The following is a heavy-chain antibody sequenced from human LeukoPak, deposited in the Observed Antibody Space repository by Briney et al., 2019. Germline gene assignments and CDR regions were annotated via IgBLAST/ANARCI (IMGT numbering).Heavy chain of an antibody. CDR1: GGSISSYY. V-gene: IGHV4-59*01. Sequence: KPSETLSLTCTVSGGSISSYYWSWIRQPPGKGLEWIGYIYYSGSTNYNPSLKSRVTISVDTSKNQFSLKLSSVTAADTAVYYCARMPPVGGSCVYWGQGTLVTVSS. CDR2: IYYSGST. CDR3: ARMPPVGGSCVY. J-gene: IGHJ4*02. D-gene: IGHD1-26*01.